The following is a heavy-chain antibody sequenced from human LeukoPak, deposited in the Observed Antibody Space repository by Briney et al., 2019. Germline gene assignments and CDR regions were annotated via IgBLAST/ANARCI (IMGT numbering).Heavy chain of an antibody. J-gene: IGHJ5*02. CDR1: GGSISSSSYY. V-gene: IGHV4-39*01. D-gene: IGHD6-13*01. Sequence: PSETLSLTRTVSGGSISSSSYYWGWIRQPLGKGLEWIGSIVYSGSTYYNPSLKGRVTISVDTSNNQFSLKLSSVTAADTAVYYCARPQADSSSFGHWFDPWGQGTLVTVSS. CDR3: ARPQADSSSFGHWFDP. CDR2: IVYSGST.